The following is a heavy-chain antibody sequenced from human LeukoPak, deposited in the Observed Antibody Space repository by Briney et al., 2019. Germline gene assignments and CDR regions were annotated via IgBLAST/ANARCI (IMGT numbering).Heavy chain of an antibody. CDR1: GFTFSSYE. D-gene: IGHD1-1*01. V-gene: IGHV3-48*03. CDR2: ISITDSDI. J-gene: IGHJ4*02. CDR3: ARGGFNSLDY. Sequence: GGSLRLSCAASGFTFSSYEMDWVRQAPGKGLEWVSYISITDSDIYYADSVKGRFTISRDYARNSLDLQMNSLRAEDTAVYYCARGGFNSLDYWGQGTLVTVSS.